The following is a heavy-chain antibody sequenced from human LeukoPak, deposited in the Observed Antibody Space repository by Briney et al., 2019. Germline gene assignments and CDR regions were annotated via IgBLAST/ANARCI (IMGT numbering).Heavy chain of an antibody. CDR3: ARDRWSSTSRRFDYYGMDF. V-gene: IGHV1-18*01. J-gene: IGHJ6*02. Sequence: ASVKVSCKASGYTFTSYGISWVRQAPGQGLEWMRWISAYNGNTNYAQKLQGRVTMTTDTSTSTAYMELRSLRSDDTAVYYCARDRWSSTSRRFDYYGMDFWGQGTTVTVSS. CDR2: ISAYNGNT. CDR1: GYTFTSYG. D-gene: IGHD2-2*01.